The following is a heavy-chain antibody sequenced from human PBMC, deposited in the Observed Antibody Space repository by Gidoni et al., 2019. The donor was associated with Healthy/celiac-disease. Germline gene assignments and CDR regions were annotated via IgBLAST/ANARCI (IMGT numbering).Heavy chain of an antibody. J-gene: IGHJ4*02. V-gene: IGHV4-59*01. Sequence: QVQLQESGPGLVKPSETLSLTCTVSGGSISSYYWRWNRQPPGKGLEWIGYIYYSGSTNYNPSLKSRVTISVDTSKNQFSLKLSSVTAADTAVYYCARGGDYVWGSYRIPFDYWGQGTLVTVSS. CDR3: ARGGDYVWGSYRIPFDY. D-gene: IGHD3-16*02. CDR1: GGSISSYY. CDR2: IYYSGST.